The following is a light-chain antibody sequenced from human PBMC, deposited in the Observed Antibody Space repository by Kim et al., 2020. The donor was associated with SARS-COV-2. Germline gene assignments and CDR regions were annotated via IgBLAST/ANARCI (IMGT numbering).Light chain of an antibody. CDR1: QDIHNY. CDR3: QQSYNAPYT. V-gene: IGKV1-39*01. J-gene: IGKJ2*01. Sequence: DIQMTQSPSSLSASVGDRVTITCRASQDIHNYLNWYQQKPGRAPKFLIYAASSLHGGVPSRFSGSGSGTDFTLTIRNLQPEDFATYFCQQSYNAPYTFGLGTKLEI. CDR2: AAS.